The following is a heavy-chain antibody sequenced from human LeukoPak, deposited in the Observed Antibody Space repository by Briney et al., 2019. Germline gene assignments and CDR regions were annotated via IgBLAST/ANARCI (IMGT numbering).Heavy chain of an antibody. CDR3: ASHYRSSSYFDY. CDR1: GGSISSYY. CDR2: IYYSGST. V-gene: IGHV4-59*01. D-gene: IGHD6-6*01. J-gene: IGHJ4*02. Sequence: SETLSLTCTVSGGSISSYYWSWIRQPPGKGLEWIGYIYYSGSTNCNPSLKSRVTISVDTSKNQFSLELSSVTAADTAVYYCASHYRSSSYFDYWGQGTLVTVSS.